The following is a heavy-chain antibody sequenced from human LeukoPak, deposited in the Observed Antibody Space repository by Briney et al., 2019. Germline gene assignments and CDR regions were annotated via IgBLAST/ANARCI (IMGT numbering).Heavy chain of an antibody. J-gene: IGHJ4*02. CDR2: INPSGGST. CDR1: GYTFTSYY. Sequence: ASVKVSCKASGYTFTSYYMHWLRQAPGQGLEWMGIINPSGGSTSYAQKFQGSVTMTRDTSTSTVYMELSSLRSEDTTVYYCALGRALADYYFDDWGQGTLVAVSS. V-gene: IGHV1-46*01. CDR3: ALGRALADYYFDD. D-gene: IGHD1-26*01.